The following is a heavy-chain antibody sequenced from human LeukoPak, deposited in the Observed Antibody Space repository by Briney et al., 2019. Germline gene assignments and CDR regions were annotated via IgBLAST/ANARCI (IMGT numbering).Heavy chain of an antibody. V-gene: IGHV1-18*01. CDR3: ARPYSSGWYEVYGMDV. CDR1: GGTFSSYA. CDR2: ISAYNGNT. D-gene: IGHD6-19*01. Sequence: ASVNVSFKASGGTFSSYAISWVRQAPGQGLEWMGWISAYNGNTNYAQKLQGRVTMTTDTSTSTAYMELSSLRSEDTAVYYCARPYSSGWYEVYGMDVWGQGTTVTVSS. J-gene: IGHJ6*02.